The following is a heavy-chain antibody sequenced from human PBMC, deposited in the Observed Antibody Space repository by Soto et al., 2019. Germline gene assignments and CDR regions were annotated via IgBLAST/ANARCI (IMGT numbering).Heavy chain of an antibody. CDR3: ARGLMVYADDYYYYYYGMDV. CDR1: GFTFSSSW. Sequence: GGSLRLSCAASGFTFSSSWMSWVRQAPGKGLEWVANIKQDGSEKYYVDSVKGRFTISRDNAKNSLYLQMNSLRAEDTAVYYCARGLMVYADDYYYYYYGMDVWGQGTTVTVS. J-gene: IGHJ6*02. D-gene: IGHD2-8*01. V-gene: IGHV3-7*05. CDR2: IKQDGSEK.